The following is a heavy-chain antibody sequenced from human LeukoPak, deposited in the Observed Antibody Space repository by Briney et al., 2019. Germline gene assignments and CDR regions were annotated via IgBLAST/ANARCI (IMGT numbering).Heavy chain of an antibody. J-gene: IGHJ4*02. CDR2: IDSGGSNT. V-gene: IGHV3-74*01. Sequence: GGSLRLSCVVSGFTFSTYWMHWVRQGPGKGLVWVSRIDSGGSNTLYADSVRGRFTISRDNAKNTLYLQMNRLRVEDTAMYYCARVGREYSSSSPPDYWGQGTLVTVSS. CDR3: ARVGREYSSSSPPDY. CDR1: GFTFSTYW. D-gene: IGHD6-6*01.